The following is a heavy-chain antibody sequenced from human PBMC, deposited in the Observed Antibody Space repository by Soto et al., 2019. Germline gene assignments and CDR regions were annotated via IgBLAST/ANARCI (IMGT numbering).Heavy chain of an antibody. Sequence: GGSLRLSCAASGFTFSSYAMHWVRQAPGKGLEWVAVISYDGSNKYYADSVKGRFTISRDNSKNTLYLQMNSLRAEDTAVYYCARDSFGPDSSGWPDYWGQGTLVTVPS. V-gene: IGHV3-30-3*01. CDR2: ISYDGSNK. D-gene: IGHD6-19*01. CDR1: GFTFSSYA. J-gene: IGHJ4*02. CDR3: ARDSFGPDSSGWPDY.